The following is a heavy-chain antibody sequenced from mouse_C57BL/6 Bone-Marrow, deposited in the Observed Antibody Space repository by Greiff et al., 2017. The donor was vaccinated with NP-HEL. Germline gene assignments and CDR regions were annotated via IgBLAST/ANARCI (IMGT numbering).Heavy chain of an antibody. V-gene: IGHV5-4*01. Sequence: EVQLVESGGGLVKPGGSLKLSCAASGFTFSSYAMSWVRQTPEKRLEWVATISDGGSYTYYPDNVKGRFTISRDNAKNNLYLQMSHLESEDTAMYYCARDRRFLYFDYWGQGTTLTVSS. CDR3: ARDRRFLYFDY. J-gene: IGHJ2*01. CDR1: GFTFSSYA. CDR2: ISDGGSYT.